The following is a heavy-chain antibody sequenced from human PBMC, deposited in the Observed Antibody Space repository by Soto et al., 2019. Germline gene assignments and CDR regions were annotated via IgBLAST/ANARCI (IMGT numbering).Heavy chain of an antibody. CDR3: SKDLDGLQRLVDSSFCFDY. CDR1: GFTFNSYG. V-gene: IGHV3-30*18. CDR2: ISYDGSDK. D-gene: IGHD3-16*02. J-gene: IGHJ4*02. Sequence: QVQLVESGGGVVQPGRSLRLSCAASGFTFNSYGMHWVRQAPGKGLEWVAVISYDGSDKYYADSVKGRFTISRDNSKNTLYLQMNSLRAEDTAVYYCSKDLDGLQRLVDSSFCFDYWGQGTLVTVSS.